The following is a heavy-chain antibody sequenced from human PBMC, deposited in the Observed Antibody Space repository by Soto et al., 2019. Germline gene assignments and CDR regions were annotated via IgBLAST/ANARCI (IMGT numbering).Heavy chain of an antibody. Sequence: QVQLVESGGGVVQPGRSLRLSCAASGFTFSSYGMHWVRQAPGKGLEWVAVIWYDGSNKYYADSVKGRFIISRDNSKNTLYLQMNSLRAEDTAVYYCARDSSGGLVDYWGQGTLVTVSS. CDR3: ARDSSGGLVDY. D-gene: IGHD6-19*01. V-gene: IGHV3-33*01. CDR2: IWYDGSNK. CDR1: GFTFSSYG. J-gene: IGHJ4*02.